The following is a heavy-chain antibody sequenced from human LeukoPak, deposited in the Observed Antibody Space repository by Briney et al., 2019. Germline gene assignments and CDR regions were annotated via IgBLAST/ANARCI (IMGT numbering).Heavy chain of an antibody. J-gene: IGHJ4*02. Sequence: WASVKVSCKASGGTFSSYAISWVRQAPGQGLEWMGGIIPIFGTANYAQKFQGRVTITTDESTSTAYMELSSLRSEDTAVYYCARDREDILTGFDYWGQGTLVTVSS. CDR2: IIPIFGTA. CDR1: GGTFSSYA. CDR3: ARDREDILTGFDY. D-gene: IGHD3-9*01. V-gene: IGHV1-69*05.